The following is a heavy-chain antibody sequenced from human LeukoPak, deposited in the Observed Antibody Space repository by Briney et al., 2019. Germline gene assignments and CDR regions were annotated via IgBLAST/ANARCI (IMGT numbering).Heavy chain of an antibody. D-gene: IGHD4-23*01. CDR2: ISSSSSYI. CDR1: GFTFSSYS. J-gene: IGHJ4*02. V-gene: IGHV3-21*01. Sequence: GGSLRLSCAASGFTFSSYSMNWVRQAPGKGLEWVSSISSSSSYIYYADSVKGRFTISGDNAKNSLYLQMNSLRAEDTAVYYCARDLRWGFDYWGQGTLVTVSS. CDR3: ARDLRWGFDY.